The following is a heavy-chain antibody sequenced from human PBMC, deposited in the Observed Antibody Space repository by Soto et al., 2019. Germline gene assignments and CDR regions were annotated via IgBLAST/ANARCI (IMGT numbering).Heavy chain of an antibody. D-gene: IGHD1-1*01. CDR3: ARGRTGSPSGMDV. CDR1: GYPFTSYD. CDR2: MNPNRGNT. J-gene: IGHJ6*02. V-gene: IGHV1-8*01. Sequence: ASVKVSFKASGYPFTSYDINWWRQATGQGLEWMGWMNPNRGNTGYAQKFQGRVTMTRNTSISTAYMELSSLRSEDTAVYYWARGRTGSPSGMDVWGQGATVNVCS.